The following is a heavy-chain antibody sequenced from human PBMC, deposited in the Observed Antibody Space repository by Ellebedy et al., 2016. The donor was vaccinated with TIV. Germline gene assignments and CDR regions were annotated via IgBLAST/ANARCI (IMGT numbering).Heavy chain of an antibody. CDR2: IYYTGST. Sequence: SETLSLTCTVSGGSISRSSYYWGWIRQPPQKGLVWIGSIYYTGSTFSNPSLKGRVTISVDTSKSQFSLRLTFVTAADTAVYYCARWFGELLYVRWFDPWGQGTLVTVSS. D-gene: IGHD3-10*01. CDR1: GGSISRSSYY. J-gene: IGHJ5*02. CDR3: ARWFGELLYVRWFDP. V-gene: IGHV4-39*01.